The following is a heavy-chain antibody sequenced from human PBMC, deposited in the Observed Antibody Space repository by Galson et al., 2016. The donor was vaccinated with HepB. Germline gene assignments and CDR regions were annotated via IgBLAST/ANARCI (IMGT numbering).Heavy chain of an antibody. V-gene: IGHV4-59*08. CDR1: GGSISSYY. Sequence: ETLSLTCTVSGGSISSYYWSWIRQPPGKGLEWIGYIYYSGSTNYNPSLKSRVTISVDTSKNQFSLKLSSVTAADTAVYFCAKGGPFYYGSGSYSYVEKWGQGTLVTVSS. CDR3: AKGGPFYYGSGSYSYVEK. D-gene: IGHD3-10*01. J-gene: IGHJ4*02. CDR2: IYYSGST.